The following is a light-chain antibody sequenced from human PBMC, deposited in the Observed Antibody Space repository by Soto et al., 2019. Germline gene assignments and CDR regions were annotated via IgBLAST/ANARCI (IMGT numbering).Light chain of an antibody. J-gene: IGKJ3*01. CDR1: QGISNY. CDR2: AAS. CDR3: QKYNSDQFT. V-gene: IGKV1-27*01. Sequence: DIPMTQSPSSLSASVGDRVTITCRASQGISNYLAWYQQNPGKVPKLLIYAASTLQSGVPSRFSGSGSGTDFTLTISSLQPEDVATYYCQKYNSDQFTFGPGTKVDLK.